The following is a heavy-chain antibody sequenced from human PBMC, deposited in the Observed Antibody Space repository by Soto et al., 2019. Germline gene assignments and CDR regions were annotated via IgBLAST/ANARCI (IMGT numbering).Heavy chain of an antibody. CDR1: GYTFSSYG. D-gene: IGHD2-15*01. Sequence: LRLSCAASGYTFSSYGMHWVRQAPGKGLEWVAVISYDGSNKYYADSVMGRFTISRDKSKNTLYLQMNSLRAEDTAVYYCTTDYVVSRVYWGQGTLVTVSS. CDR2: ISYDGSNK. V-gene: IGHV3-30*03. CDR3: TTDYVVSRVY. J-gene: IGHJ4*02.